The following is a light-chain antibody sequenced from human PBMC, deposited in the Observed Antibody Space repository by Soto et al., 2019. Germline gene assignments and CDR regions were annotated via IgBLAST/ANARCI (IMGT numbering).Light chain of an antibody. CDR1: QGVSTY. CDR2: AAS. V-gene: IGKV1-39*01. J-gene: IGKJ2*01. CDR3: QQIYKTPHT. Sequence: DIQMTQSPSSLSASVGDRVTITCRASQGVSTYLIWYQQRQGTHPKLLIYAASNLISGVPSRFSGSGSRTTFTITSSSLQPEDFATYYCQQIYKTPHTFGQGTKLETK.